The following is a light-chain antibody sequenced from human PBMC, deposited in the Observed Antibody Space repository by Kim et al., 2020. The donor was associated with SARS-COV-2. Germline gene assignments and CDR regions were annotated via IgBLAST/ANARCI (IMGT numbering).Light chain of an antibody. CDR2: VAT. J-gene: IGKJ3*01. V-gene: IGKV1-39*01. CDR1: QNIRDY. CDR3: QQCYNTPHT. Sequence: DIQMTQSPSSLSASVRDRVTITCRASQNIRDYLNWYQQKPGQAPKLLISVATTLERWVPSRFSGSGSGTDFTLTISSLQPEDFSMYYCQQCYNTPHTFGPGTKVDIK.